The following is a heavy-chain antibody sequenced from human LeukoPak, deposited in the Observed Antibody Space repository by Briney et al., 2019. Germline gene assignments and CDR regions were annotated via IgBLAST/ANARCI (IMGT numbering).Heavy chain of an antibody. CDR3: ARVRAAAAHFDS. J-gene: IGHJ4*02. CDR2: INHSGST. CDR1: GGSFSGYY. Sequence: PSETLSLTCAVYGGSFSGYYWSWIRQPPGKGLEWIGEINHSGSTKYNPSLKSRVTISVDTSKKHISLRLRSVTAADTAVYYCARVRAAAAHFDSWGQGTLVTVSS. V-gene: IGHV4-34*01. D-gene: IGHD6-13*01.